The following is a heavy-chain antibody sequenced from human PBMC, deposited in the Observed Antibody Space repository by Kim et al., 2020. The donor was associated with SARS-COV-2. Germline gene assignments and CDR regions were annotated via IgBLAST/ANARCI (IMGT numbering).Heavy chain of an antibody. CDR3: ARAKGIQLWLGDSWFDP. D-gene: IGHD5-18*01. J-gene: IGHJ5*02. Sequence: GGSLRLSCAASGFTFSSYWMSWVRQAPGKGLEWVANIKQDGSEKYYVDSVKGRFTISRDNAKNSLYLQMNSLRAEDTAVYYCARAKGIQLWLGDSWFDPWGQRTLVTVSS. CDR2: IKQDGSEK. V-gene: IGHV3-7*01. CDR1: GFTFSSYW.